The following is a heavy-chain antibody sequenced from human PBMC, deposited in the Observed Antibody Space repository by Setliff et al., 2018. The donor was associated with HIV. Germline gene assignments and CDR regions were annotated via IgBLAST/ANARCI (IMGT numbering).Heavy chain of an antibody. V-gene: IGHV3-11*04. CDR2: ISSSGTTT. J-gene: IGHJ4*02. CDR1: GFTFSNAW. CDR3: AAQGVL. Sequence: PGGSLRLSCAASGFTFSNAWMSWVRQAPGKGLEWLCYISSSGTTTYYGDSVKGRFTISRDNAKNSVHLQMNSLRVEDTAVYFCAAQGVLWGQGTQVTVSS.